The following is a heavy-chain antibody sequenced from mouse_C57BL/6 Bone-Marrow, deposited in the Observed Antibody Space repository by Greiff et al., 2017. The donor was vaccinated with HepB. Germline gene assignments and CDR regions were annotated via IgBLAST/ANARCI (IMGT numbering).Heavy chain of an antibody. Sequence: VQLQQPGAELVKPGASVKLSCKASGYTFTSYWMHWVKQRPGQGLEWIGMIHPNSGSTNYNEKFKSKATLTVDKSSSTAYMQLSSLTSEDSAVYYCARGGGYSYYAMDYWGQGTSVTVSS. CDR1: GYTFTSYW. D-gene: IGHD2-3*01. V-gene: IGHV1-64*01. J-gene: IGHJ4*01. CDR3: ARGGGYSYYAMDY. CDR2: IHPNSGST.